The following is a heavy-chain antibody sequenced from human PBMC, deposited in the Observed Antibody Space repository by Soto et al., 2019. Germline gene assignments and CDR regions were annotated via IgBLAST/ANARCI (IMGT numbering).Heavy chain of an antibody. V-gene: IGHV4-31*03. CDR3: EREEEDRIERWFDP. D-gene: IGHD2-15*01. J-gene: IGHJ5*02. CDR1: GDSISRVTFY. CDR2: ISYSGST. Sequence: PSETLSLTCTLPGDSISRVTFYCNFIRHHPGKGLECIGFISYSGSTYYNPSLRSRVTISVDTSKNHFSLKLSSVTAADTAVYFCEREEEDRIERWFDPWGEASLVTASS.